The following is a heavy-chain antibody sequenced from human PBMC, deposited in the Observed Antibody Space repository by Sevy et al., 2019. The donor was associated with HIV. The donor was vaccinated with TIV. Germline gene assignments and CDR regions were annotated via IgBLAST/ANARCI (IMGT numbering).Heavy chain of an antibody. D-gene: IGHD6-19*01. CDR3: ARVRYASGVEYFDY. V-gene: IGHV3-11*06. J-gene: IGHJ4*01. CDR2: ISNRSTYT. CDR1: GFTFSDYY. Sequence: GGSLRLSCAASGFTFSDYYMSWIRQAPGKGLEWISYISNRSTYTNYADSMKGRFTISRDNAKNSLYLQMNTLRAEDTAVYYCARVRYASGVEYFDYWGHGTLVTVSS.